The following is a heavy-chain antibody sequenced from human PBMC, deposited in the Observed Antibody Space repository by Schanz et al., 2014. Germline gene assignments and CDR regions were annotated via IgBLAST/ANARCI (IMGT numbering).Heavy chain of an antibody. CDR3: GRSDSSTIDY. J-gene: IGHJ4*02. V-gene: IGHV3-7*03. D-gene: IGHD2-2*01. CDR2: INQDGYDK. Sequence: EVQLVESGGGLVQPGGSLRLSCAASEFTFNTYCMSWVRQAPGKGLEWVASINQDGYDKHYVDSVEGRFTISRDNAKKSLYLQMNTLRAEDTALYFCGRSDSSTIDYWGQGTLVTVSS. CDR1: EFTFNTYC.